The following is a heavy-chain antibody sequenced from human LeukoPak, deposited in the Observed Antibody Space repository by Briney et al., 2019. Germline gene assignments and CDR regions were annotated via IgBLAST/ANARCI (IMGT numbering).Heavy chain of an antibody. V-gene: IGHV4-38-2*01. J-gene: IGHJ3*02. D-gene: IGHD2-15*01. Sequence: KASETLSLTCAVYGGSFSGYYWGWIRQPPGKGLEWIGSIYHSGSTYYNPSLKSRVTISVDTSKNQFSLKLSSVTAADTAVYYCASVGIVVVVAASDAFDIWGQGTMVTVSS. CDR2: IYHSGST. CDR3: ASVGIVVVVAASDAFDI. CDR1: GGSFSGYY.